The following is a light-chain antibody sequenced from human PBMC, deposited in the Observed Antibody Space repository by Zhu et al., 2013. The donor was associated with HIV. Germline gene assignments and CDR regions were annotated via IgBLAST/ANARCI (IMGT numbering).Light chain of an antibody. V-gene: IGKV3-20*01. CDR2: GAS. J-gene: IGKJ5*01. CDR1: QSVSSSY. CDR3: QQAHSFPIT. Sequence: EIVLTQSPGTLSLSPGERATLSCRASQSVSSSYLAWYQQKPGQAPRLLIYGASSRATGIPDRFSGSGSGTDFTFSISRLEPEDFATYYCQQAHSFPITFGQGTRLDIK.